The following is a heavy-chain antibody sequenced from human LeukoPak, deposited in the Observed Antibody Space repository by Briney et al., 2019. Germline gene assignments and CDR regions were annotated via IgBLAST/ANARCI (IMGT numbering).Heavy chain of an antibody. CDR1: GYTFTSYG. V-gene: IGHV1-18*01. D-gene: IGHD2-2*01. J-gene: IGHJ4*02. CDR3: AAGPAAPFELDY. Sequence: ASVKVSCKASGYTFTSYGISWVRQAPGQGLEWMGWISAYNGNTNYARKLQGRVTMTTDTSTSTAYMELRSLRSDDTAVYYCAAGPAAPFELDYWGQGTLVTVSS. CDR2: ISAYNGNT.